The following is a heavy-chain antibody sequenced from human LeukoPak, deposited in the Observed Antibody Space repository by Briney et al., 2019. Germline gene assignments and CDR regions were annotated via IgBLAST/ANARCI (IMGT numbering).Heavy chain of an antibody. Sequence: KPSETLSLTCTVSGGSISSSTYYWGWIRQPPGKGLEWIGSVSYTGSTYYNPSLKSRVTISVDTSRNQFSLRLSSVTAADTAVYYCARARGRNGMDVWGQGTTVTVSS. J-gene: IGHJ6*02. CDR1: GGSISSSTYY. V-gene: IGHV4-39*01. CDR2: VSYTGST. CDR3: ARARGRNGMDV. D-gene: IGHD3-10*01.